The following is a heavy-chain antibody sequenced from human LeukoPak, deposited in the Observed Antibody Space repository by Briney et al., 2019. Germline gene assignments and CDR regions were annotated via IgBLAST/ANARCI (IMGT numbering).Heavy chain of an antibody. Sequence: GGSLRLSCAASGFAFSSYAMTWVRQAPGKGLEWVSSISGSGTITFYADSVKGRFTISRDNFRNTLYLQLNSLRAEDTAVYYCMKNGATVPLYYFDYWGLGTLVIVSS. V-gene: IGHV3-23*01. CDR3: MKNGATVPLYYFDY. J-gene: IGHJ4*02. CDR1: GFAFSSYA. D-gene: IGHD4-11*01. CDR2: ISGSGTIT.